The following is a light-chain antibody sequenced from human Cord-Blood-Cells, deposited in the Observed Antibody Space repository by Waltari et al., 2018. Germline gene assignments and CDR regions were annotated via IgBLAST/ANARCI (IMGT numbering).Light chain of an antibody. CDR3: CSYAGSSTYVV. V-gene: IGLV2-23*01. CDR2: EGS. CDR1: SSAVGSYNL. J-gene: IGLJ2*01. Sequence: QSALTQPASVSGSPGQSITISCTGTSSAVGSYNLVSWYQQHPGKAPKLMIYEGSKRPSVVSNRFSGSKSGNTASLTISGLQAEDEADYYCCSYAGSSTYVVFGGGTKLTVL.